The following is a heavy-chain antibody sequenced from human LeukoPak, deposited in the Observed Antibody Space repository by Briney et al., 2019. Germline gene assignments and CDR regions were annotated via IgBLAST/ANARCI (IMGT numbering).Heavy chain of an antibody. J-gene: IGHJ6*04. D-gene: IGHD6-13*01. V-gene: IGHV1-18*04. CDR2: ISAYNGNT. CDR3: ARDVAAAGDYYYYGMDV. CDR1: GYTFTSYG. Sequence: ASVKVSCKASGYTFTSYGISWVRQAPGQGLEWMGWISAYNGNTNYAQKLQGRVTMTTDTSTSTADMELRSLRSDDTAVYYCARDVAAAGDYYYYGMDVWGKGTTVTVSS.